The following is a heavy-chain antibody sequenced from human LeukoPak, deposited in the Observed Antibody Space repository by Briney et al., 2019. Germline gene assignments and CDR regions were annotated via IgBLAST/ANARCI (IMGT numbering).Heavy chain of an antibody. J-gene: IGHJ4*02. CDR1: GFTFSGSA. CDR2: IRSKANNYAT. Sequence: GGSLTLSCAASGFTFSGSAMHWVRQASGKGLEWVGRIRSKANNYATAYAASVKGRFTISRDDSKNTAYLQMISLKTEDTAVYYCTEPDFDYWGQGTLVTVSS. V-gene: IGHV3-73*01. CDR3: TEPDFDY.